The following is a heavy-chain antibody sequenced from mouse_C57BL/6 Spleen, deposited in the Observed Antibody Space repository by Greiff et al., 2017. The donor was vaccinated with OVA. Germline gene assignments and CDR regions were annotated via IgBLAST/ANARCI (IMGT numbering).Heavy chain of an antibody. J-gene: IGHJ1*03. CDR3: ARSPSTMVTTGYFDV. CDR2: IYPGDGDT. Sequence: QVQLQQSGAELARPGASVKMSCKASGYAFSSSWMNWVKQRPGKGLEWIGRIYPGDGDTNYNGKFKGKATLTADKSSSTAYMQLSSLTSEDSAVYFCARSPSTMVTTGYFDVWGTGTTVTVSS. V-gene: IGHV1-82*01. D-gene: IGHD2-2*01. CDR1: GYAFSSSW.